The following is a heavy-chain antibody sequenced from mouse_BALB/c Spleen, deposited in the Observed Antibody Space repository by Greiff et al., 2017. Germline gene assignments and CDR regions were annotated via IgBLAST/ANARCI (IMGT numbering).Heavy chain of an antibody. CDR1: GFNIKDTY. CDR2: IDPANGNT. D-gene: IGHD2-1*01. CDR3: ARSYGNPSYFDY. V-gene: IGHV14-3*02. J-gene: IGHJ2*01. Sequence: VQLKESGAELVKPGASVKLSCTASGFNIKDTYMHWVKQRPEQGLEWIGRIDPANGNTNYDPKFQGKATITADTSSNKAYLQLSSLTSEDTAVYYCARSYGNPSYFDYWGQGTTLTVSS.